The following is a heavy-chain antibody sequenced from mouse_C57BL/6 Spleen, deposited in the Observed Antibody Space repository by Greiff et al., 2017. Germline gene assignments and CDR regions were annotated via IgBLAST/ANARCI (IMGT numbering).Heavy chain of an antibody. CDR2: IYPGDGDT. D-gene: IGHD1-1*01. CDR1: GYAFSSSW. J-gene: IGHJ1*03. CDR3: ANYYGSSPWYFDV. V-gene: IGHV1-82*01. Sequence: VQLQQSGPELVKPGASVKISCKASGYAFSSSWMNWVKQRPGKGLEWIGRIYPGDGDTNYNGKFKGKATLTADKSSSTAYMQLSSLTSEDSAVYFCANYYGSSPWYFDVWGTGTTVTVSS.